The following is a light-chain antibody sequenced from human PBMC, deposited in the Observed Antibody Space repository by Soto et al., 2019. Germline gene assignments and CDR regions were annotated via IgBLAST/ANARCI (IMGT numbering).Light chain of an antibody. J-gene: IGLJ3*02. CDR1: ISDVGGYDF. Sequence: QSVLTQPASVSGSPGQSITISCTGTISDVGGYDFVSWYQQHPGKAPKLMIYDVSSRPSGVSNRFSGSKSGNTASLTISGLQAEDEADYYCSSYTSSSTLAFGGGTKLTVL. CDR2: DVS. V-gene: IGLV2-14*01. CDR3: SSYTSSSTLA.